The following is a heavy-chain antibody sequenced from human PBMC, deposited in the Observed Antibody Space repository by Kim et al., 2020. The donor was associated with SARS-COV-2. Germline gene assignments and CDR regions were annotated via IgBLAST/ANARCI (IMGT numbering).Heavy chain of an antibody. Sequence: GGSLRLSCAASGFTFTNYWIHWVRQIPGKGLVWVSSVGGDGGSRYYADPGKGRFTTSRDNANHMVYLHMNSLRVDDTAIYYCTSIFEYWGQGAPVTVSS. J-gene: IGHJ4*02. V-gene: IGHV3-74*01. CDR3: TSIFEY. D-gene: IGHD3-3*02. CDR2: VGGDGGSR. CDR1: GFTFTNYW.